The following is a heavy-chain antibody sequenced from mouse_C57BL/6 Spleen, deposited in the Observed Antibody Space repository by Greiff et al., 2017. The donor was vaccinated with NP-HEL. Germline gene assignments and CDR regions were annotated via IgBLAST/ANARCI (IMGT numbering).Heavy chain of an antibody. CDR3: ARGEWGGY. CDR2: IYPGSGNT. J-gene: IGHJ2*01. V-gene: IGHV1-76*01. CDR1: GYTFTDYY. D-gene: IGHD1-1*02. Sequence: QVQLQQSGAELVRPGASVKLSCKASGYTFTDYYINWVKQRPGQGLEWIARIYPGSGNTYYNEKFKGKATLTAEKSSSTAYMQLSSLTSEDSAVYFCARGEWGGYWGQGTTLTVSS.